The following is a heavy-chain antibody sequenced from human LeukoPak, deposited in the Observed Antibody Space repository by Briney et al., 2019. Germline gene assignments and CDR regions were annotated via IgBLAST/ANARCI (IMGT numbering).Heavy chain of an antibody. CDR1: GGSFSGYY. Sequence: PSETLSLTCAVYGGSFSGYYWSWIRQPPGKGLEWIGEINHSGSTNYNPSLKSRVTISVDTSKNQFSLKLSSVTAADTAVYCCARGSAPYYYGSGSYYRRCYFDYWGQGTLVTVSS. CDR2: INHSGST. J-gene: IGHJ4*02. V-gene: IGHV4-34*01. D-gene: IGHD3-10*01. CDR3: ARGSAPYYYGSGSYYRRCYFDY.